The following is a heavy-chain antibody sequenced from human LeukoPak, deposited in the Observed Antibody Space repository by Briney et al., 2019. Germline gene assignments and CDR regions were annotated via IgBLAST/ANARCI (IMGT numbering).Heavy chain of an antibody. Sequence: PPETLSLTCTVSGGSISSSSYYWGWIRQPPGKGRECIGSFYYSGSTYYNPSLRSRVTISVDTTKNQFSLKLSSVTAADTAVYYCARSYSRFYYYYMDVWGKGTPVTVSS. CDR1: GGSISSSSYY. D-gene: IGHD6-13*01. CDR3: ARSYSRFYYYYMDV. J-gene: IGHJ6*03. V-gene: IGHV4-39*07. CDR2: FYYSGST.